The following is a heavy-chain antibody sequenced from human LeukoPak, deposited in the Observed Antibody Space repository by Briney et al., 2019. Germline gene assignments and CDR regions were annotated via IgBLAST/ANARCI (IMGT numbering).Heavy chain of an antibody. CDR2: IYPGGSDT. Sequence: GESLKISCKGSGYSFTSYWIGWVRQMPGKGLEWMGIIYPGGSDTRYSPSFQGQVSISADKSIGTAFLQWSSLKASDTAIYYCARGALVRDRLWFDDLNLFDYWGQGSLVTVSS. V-gene: IGHV5-51*01. CDR3: ARGALVRDRLWFDDLNLFDY. CDR1: GYSFTSYW. D-gene: IGHD3-10*01. J-gene: IGHJ4*02.